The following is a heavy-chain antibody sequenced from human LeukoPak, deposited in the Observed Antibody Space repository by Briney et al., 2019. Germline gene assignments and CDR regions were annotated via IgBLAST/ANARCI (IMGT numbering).Heavy chain of an antibody. D-gene: IGHD1-1*01. CDR1: GFTFSKFW. J-gene: IGHJ4*02. CDR3: ARGDDFSGDH. V-gene: IGHV3-7*04. Sequence: PGGSLRLSCAVSGFTFSKFWMSWVRQAPGRGLEWVANIHPEGNEKYHVESVKGRFTISRDTAKNSLFLQMNGLRVEDTAIYYCARGDDFSGDHWGQGTLVTVSS. CDR2: IHPEGNEK.